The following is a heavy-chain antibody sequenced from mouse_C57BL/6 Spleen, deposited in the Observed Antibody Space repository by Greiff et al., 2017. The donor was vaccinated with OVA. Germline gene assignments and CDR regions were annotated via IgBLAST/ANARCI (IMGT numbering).Heavy chain of an antibody. CDR3: ARDRDVDY. CDR2: IYPGSGNT. J-gene: IGHJ2*01. CDR1: GYTFTDYY. V-gene: IGHV1-76*01. Sequence: VNVVESGAELVRPGASVKLSCKASGYTFTDYYINWVKQRPGQGLEWIARIYPGSGNTYYNEKFKGKATLTAEKSSSTAYMQLSSLTSEDSAVYFCARDRDVDYWGQGTTLTVSS.